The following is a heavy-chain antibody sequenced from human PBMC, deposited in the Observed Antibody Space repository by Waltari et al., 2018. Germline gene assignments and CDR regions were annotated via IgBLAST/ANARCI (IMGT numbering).Heavy chain of an antibody. V-gene: IGHV4-39*01. D-gene: IGHD6-6*01. Sequence: QLQLQESGPGLVKPSETLSLTCTVSGGSISSSSYYWGWIRQPPGKGLECIGGIYYSGSTDYNPSLKSRVTISVDTSKNQFSLKLSSVTAADTAVYYCARVGRSSSSGSGYWGQGTLVTVSS. J-gene: IGHJ4*02. CDR3: ARVGRSSSSGSGY. CDR1: GGSISSSSYY. CDR2: IYYSGST.